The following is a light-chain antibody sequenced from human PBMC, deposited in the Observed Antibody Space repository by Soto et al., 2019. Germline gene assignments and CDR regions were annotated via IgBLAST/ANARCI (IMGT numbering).Light chain of an antibody. Sequence: QSALTQPPSASGSPGQSVTISCTGTSSDIGRYNYVSWYQQHPGKAPKLIVFEVAQRPTGVPDRFSASKSGNTASLTVPGLQAEDEADYYCSSYAGDNRLVFGGGTQLTVL. J-gene: IGLJ3*02. CDR3: SSYAGDNRLV. CDR2: EVA. CDR1: SSDIGRYNY. V-gene: IGLV2-8*01.